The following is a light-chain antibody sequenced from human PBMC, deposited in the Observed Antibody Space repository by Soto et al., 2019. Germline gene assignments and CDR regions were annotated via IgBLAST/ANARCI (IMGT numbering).Light chain of an antibody. CDR2: STN. CDR1: SASVSTSYY. J-gene: IGLJ3*02. CDR3: VLYMGTGISE. Sequence: QTVVTQVPSCSVSLGRTVTLTCGLSSASVSTSYYPSRYQLTPGQAPRTLIYSTNARSSGVPNRFSGSILENKAALTITGAQADDESDYYCVLYMGTGISEFGGGTKLPVL. V-gene: IGLV8-61*01.